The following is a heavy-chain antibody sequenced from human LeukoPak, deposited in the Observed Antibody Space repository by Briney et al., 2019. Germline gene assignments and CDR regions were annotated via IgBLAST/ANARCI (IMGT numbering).Heavy chain of an antibody. CDR3: ATSGYNNIDY. CDR2: ISSGSSTI. CDR1: GFIFSSNS. D-gene: IGHD1-1*01. J-gene: IGHJ4*02. Sequence: GGSLRLSCAASGFIFSSNSMNWVRQAPGKGLERVSYISSGSSTIYYADSVKGRFTISRDNAKRSLYLQMNNLRAEDTAVYYCATSGYNNIDYWGQGTVVAVSS. V-gene: IGHV3-48*04.